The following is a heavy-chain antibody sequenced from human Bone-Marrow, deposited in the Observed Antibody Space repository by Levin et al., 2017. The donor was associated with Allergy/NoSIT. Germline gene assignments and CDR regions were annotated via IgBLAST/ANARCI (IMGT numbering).Heavy chain of an antibody. CDR1: GFTFGDYA. Sequence: SCTASGFTFGDYAMSWFRQAPGKGLEWVGFIRSKAYGGTTEYAASVKGRFTISRDDSKSIAYLQMNSLKTEDTAVYYCTRGISSGWYGGYYYYGMDVWGQGTTVTVSS. J-gene: IGHJ6*02. CDR2: IRSKAYGGTT. CDR3: TRGISSGWYGGYYYYGMDV. D-gene: IGHD6-19*01. V-gene: IGHV3-49*03.